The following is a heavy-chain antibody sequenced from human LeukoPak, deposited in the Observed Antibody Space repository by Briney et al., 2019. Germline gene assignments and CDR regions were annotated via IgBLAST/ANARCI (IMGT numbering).Heavy chain of an antibody. Sequence: SETLSLTCTVSGGSISSYYWSWIRQPAWKGLEWIGRIYTSGSTNYNPSLKSRVTMSVDTSKNQFSLKLSSVTAADTAVYYCARDTAEGIMSSTSTPSHYYYYMDVWGKGTTVTVSS. D-gene: IGHD2-2*01. CDR1: GGSISSYY. CDR2: IYTSGST. CDR3: ARDTAEGIMSSTSTPSHYYYYMDV. V-gene: IGHV4-4*07. J-gene: IGHJ6*03.